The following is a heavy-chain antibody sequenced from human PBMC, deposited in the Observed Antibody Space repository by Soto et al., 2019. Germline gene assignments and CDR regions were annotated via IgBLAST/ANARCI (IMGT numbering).Heavy chain of an antibody. J-gene: IGHJ4*02. CDR2: IHYTGSS. CDR1: GGSISSYY. D-gene: IGHD6-13*01. CDR3: ARREYSNSWHFDY. Sequence: SETLSPPAVSGGSISSYYWSWIRQPPGKGLDWIGYIHYTGSSNYNPSLKSRVSISVDTSKNQLSLKPSSVTAADTAVYYCARREYSNSWHFDYWGEGTLVTVS. V-gene: IGHV4-59*08.